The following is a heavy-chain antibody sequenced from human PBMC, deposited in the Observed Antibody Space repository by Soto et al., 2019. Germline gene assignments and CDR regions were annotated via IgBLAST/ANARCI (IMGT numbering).Heavy chain of an antibody. CDR2: IYYSGST. Sequence: SETLSLTCTVSGGSISSGGYYWSWIRQHPGKGLEWIGYIYYSGSTYYNPSLKSRVTISVDTSKNQFSLKLSSVTAADTAVYYCARTIEARLHFDYWGQGTLVTVSS. V-gene: IGHV4-31*03. CDR1: GGSISSGGYY. D-gene: IGHD6-6*01. J-gene: IGHJ4*02. CDR3: ARTIEARLHFDY.